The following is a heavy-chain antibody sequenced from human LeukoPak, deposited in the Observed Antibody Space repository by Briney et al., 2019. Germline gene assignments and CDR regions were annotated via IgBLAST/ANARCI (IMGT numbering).Heavy chain of an antibody. CDR1: GYTFTSYG. V-gene: IGHV1-18*01. CDR3: ARSLDAFDI. CDR2: ISAYNGNT. J-gene: IGHJ3*02. Sequence: EASVKVSCKASGYTFTSYGISWVRQAPGQGLEWMGWISAYNGNTNYAQKLQGRVTMTRDTSTSTVYMELSSLRSEDTAVYYCARSLDAFDIWGQGTMVTVSS.